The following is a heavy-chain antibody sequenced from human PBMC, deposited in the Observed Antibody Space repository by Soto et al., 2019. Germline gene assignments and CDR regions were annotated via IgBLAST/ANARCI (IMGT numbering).Heavy chain of an antibody. V-gene: IGHV1-69*13. Sequence: ASVKVSCSACGGTFSSYAISWVRQAPGQGLEWMGGIIPIFGTANYAQKFQGRVTITADESTSTAYMELSSLRSEDTAVYYCARFTGGDSPPDYFDYWGQGTLVTVSS. CDR1: GGTFSSYA. J-gene: IGHJ4*02. CDR3: ARFTGGDSPPDYFDY. CDR2: IIPIFGTA. D-gene: IGHD2-21*01.